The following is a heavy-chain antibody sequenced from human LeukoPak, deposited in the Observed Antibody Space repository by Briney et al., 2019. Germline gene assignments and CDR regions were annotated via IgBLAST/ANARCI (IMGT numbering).Heavy chain of an antibody. V-gene: IGHV4-59*11. CDR1: GGSISSHY. CDR3: ARDRGVQNNWFDP. CDR2: IYYSGST. J-gene: IGHJ5*02. D-gene: IGHD3-10*01. Sequence: SETLSLTCTVSGGSISSHYWSWIRRPPGKGLEWIGYIYYSGSTNYNPSLKSRATISVDTSKNQFSLKLSSVTAADTAVYYCARDRGVQNNWFDPWGQGTLVTVSS.